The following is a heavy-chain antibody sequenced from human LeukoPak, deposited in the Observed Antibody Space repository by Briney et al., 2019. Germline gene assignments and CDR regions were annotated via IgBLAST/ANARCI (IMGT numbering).Heavy chain of an antibody. CDR3: ARDLYYYDSSGYLGY. CDR2: IYSGGST. D-gene: IGHD3-22*01. Sequence: GGSLRLSCAASGFTVNSNYMTWVRRAPGKGLECVSFIYSGGSTYYADSVKGRFTLSRDNSKNTLYLQMNSLRAEDTAVYYCARDLYYYDSSGYLGYWGQGTLVTVSS. V-gene: IGHV3-66*01. J-gene: IGHJ4*02. CDR1: GFTVNSNY.